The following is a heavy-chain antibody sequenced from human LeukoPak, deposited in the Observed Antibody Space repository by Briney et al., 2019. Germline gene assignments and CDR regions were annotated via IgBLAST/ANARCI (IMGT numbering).Heavy chain of an antibody. Sequence: SETLSLTCTVSGGSISSSSYYWGWIRQPPGKGLEWIGSIYYSGSTNYNPSLKSRVTISVDTSKNQFSLKLSSVTAADTAVYYCARGNPRYGSGSYFDYWGQGTLVTVSS. CDR3: ARGNPRYGSGSYFDY. V-gene: IGHV4-39*07. D-gene: IGHD3-10*01. J-gene: IGHJ4*02. CDR1: GGSISSSSYY. CDR2: IYYSGST.